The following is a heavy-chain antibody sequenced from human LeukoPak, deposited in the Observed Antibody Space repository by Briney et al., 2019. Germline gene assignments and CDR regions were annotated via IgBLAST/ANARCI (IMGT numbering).Heavy chain of an antibody. D-gene: IGHD2-15*01. J-gene: IGHJ4*02. V-gene: IGHV4-30-4*01. Sequence: SETLSLTCTVSGGSISSGDYYWGWIRQPPGRGLEWIGYIHYSGSTYYNPSLKSRVTISVDTSKNQFSLQLSSVTAADTAVYYCARDERRCSGGSSYTNYFDYWGQGTLVTVSS. CDR1: GGSISSGDYY. CDR3: ARDERRCSGGSSYTNYFDY. CDR2: IHYSGST.